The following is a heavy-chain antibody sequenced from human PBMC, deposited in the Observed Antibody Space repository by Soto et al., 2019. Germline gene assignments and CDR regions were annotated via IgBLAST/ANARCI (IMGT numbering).Heavy chain of an antibody. D-gene: IGHD6-13*01. V-gene: IGHV4-59*01. Sequence: SETLSLTCSVSGDSISNDFWGWSRQPPGKGLEWIGYVYFSGSVNYNPSLERRVTMSVDTSKNQFSLKLSSVTAADTAVYYCARDQGIGAAVEANWFDPWGQGTLVTVSS. CDR1: GDSISNDF. CDR2: VYFSGSV. CDR3: ARDQGIGAAVEANWFDP. J-gene: IGHJ5*02.